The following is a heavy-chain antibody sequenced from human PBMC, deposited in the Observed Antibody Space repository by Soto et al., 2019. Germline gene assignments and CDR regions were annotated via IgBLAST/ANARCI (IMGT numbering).Heavy chain of an antibody. CDR3: VRDSARIVVVPRVDGDNWLDP. J-gene: IGHJ5*02. Sequence: GGSLRLSCAASGFTFSDYFMSWIRQAPGKGLEWVSFISGSSDNIKYADSVKGRFTISRDNAKNSLYLQMNSLRAEDTAVYYCVRDSARIVVVPRVDGDNWLDPWGQGXLVTVSS. CDR2: ISGSSDNI. CDR1: GFTFSDYF. V-gene: IGHV3-11*06. D-gene: IGHD2-2*01.